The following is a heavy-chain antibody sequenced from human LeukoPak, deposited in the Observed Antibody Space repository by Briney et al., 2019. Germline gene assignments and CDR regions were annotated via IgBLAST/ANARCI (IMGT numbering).Heavy chain of an antibody. CDR3: ARDLSYGSGDY. CDR2: ISDSGTTI. J-gene: IGHJ4*02. D-gene: IGHD3-10*01. Sequence: HPGGSLRLSCAASGFTFSSYEMNWVRQAPGKGLEWVSYISDSGTTIYYADSVKGRFTISRDNAKNSLYLQMNSLRAEDTAVYYCARDLSYGSGDYWGQGILVTVSS. V-gene: IGHV3-48*03. CDR1: GFTFSSYE.